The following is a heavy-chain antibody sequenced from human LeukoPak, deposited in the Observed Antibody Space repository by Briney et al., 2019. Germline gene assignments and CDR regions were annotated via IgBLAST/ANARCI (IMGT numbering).Heavy chain of an antibody. D-gene: IGHD3-10*01. CDR2: INPSGGST. CDR3: ARAGIFDY. J-gene: IGHJ4*02. CDR1: GYTFTIYY. Sequence: ASVTVSCEASGYTFTIYYIHWVRQAPGQGLEWMGIINPSGGSTSYAQKFQGRVTMTRDTSTSTVYMELSSLRSEDTAVYYCARAGIFDYWGQGTLVTVSS. V-gene: IGHV1-46*01.